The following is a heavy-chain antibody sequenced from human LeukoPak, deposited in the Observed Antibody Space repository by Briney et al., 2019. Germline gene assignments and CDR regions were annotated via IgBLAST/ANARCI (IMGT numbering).Heavy chain of an antibody. CDR2: NPSGGST. Sequence: NPSGGSTSYAQKFQGRVTMTRDTSTSTVYMELSSLRSEDTAVYYCARGYCGGDCYDAFDIWGQGTMVTVSS. CDR3: ARGYCGGDCYDAFDI. J-gene: IGHJ3*02. V-gene: IGHV1-46*01. D-gene: IGHD2-21*02.